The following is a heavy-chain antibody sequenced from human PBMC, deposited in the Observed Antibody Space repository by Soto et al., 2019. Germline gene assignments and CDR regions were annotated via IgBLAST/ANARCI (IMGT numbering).Heavy chain of an antibody. CDR3: AKGTTIFGAAHYGMDV. J-gene: IGHJ6*02. CDR1: GGTFSSYT. D-gene: IGHD3-3*01. V-gene: IGHV1-69*02. CDR2: IIPILGIA. Sequence: SVKVSCKASGGTFSSYTISWVRQAPGQELEWMGRIIPILGIANYAQKFQGRVTITADKSTSTAYMELSSLRSEDTAVYYCAKGTTIFGAAHYGMDVWGQGTTVTVSS.